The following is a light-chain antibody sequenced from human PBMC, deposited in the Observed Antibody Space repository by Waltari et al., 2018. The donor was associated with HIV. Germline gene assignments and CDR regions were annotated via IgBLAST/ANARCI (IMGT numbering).Light chain of an antibody. V-gene: IGKV3-15*01. J-gene: IGKJ3*01. CDR2: GAS. Sequence: ELVMTKSPATLSVSQGKRATPSCRASQSVSSNLAWSQQKPGQAPRLLIYGASTRATGIPARFSGSGSGTEFTLTISSLQAEDFAVYYCQQYNNWPPLTFGPGTKVDIK. CDR3: QQYNNWPPLT. CDR1: QSVSSN.